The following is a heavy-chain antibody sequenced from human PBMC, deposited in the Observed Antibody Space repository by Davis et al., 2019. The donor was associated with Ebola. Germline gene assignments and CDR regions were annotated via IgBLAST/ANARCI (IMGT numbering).Heavy chain of an antibody. Sequence: GSLRLSCTVSGGSVSSGNFYWSWIRQPPGKGLEWIGYIYYSGSTNYNPSLKSRVTISIDTSKNQLSLKLNSVTAADTAVYYCARGGRGFDYWGRGTLVTVSS. CDR1: GGSVSSGNFY. J-gene: IGHJ4*02. V-gene: IGHV4-61*01. CDR3: ARGGRGFDY. CDR2: IYYSGST. D-gene: IGHD1-26*01.